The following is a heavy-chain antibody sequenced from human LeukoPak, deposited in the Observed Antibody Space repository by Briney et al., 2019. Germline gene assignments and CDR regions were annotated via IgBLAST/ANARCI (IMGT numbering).Heavy chain of an antibody. D-gene: IGHD6-19*01. CDR1: GFTFSSYS. Sequence: PGGSLRLSCAASGFTFSSYSMNWVRQAPGKGLEWVSSISSSSSYIYYADSVKGRFTISRDNAKNSLYLQMNSLRAEDTAVYYCARKGRSSGWYDYWGQGTLVTVSS. J-gene: IGHJ4*02. CDR2: ISSSSSYI. CDR3: ARKGRSSGWYDY. V-gene: IGHV3-21*01.